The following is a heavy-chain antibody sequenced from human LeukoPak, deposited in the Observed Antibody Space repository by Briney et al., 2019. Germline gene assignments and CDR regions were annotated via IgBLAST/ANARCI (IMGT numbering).Heavy chain of an antibody. D-gene: IGHD2-15*01. CDR1: GFTFSSYE. CDR2: ISSSGSTI. CDR3: ARDLCSGARCSDY. V-gene: IGHV3-48*03. Sequence: GGSLRLSCAASGFTFSSYEMNWVRQAPGKGLEWVSYISSSGSTIYYADSVKGRFTISRDNAKNSLYLQMNSLRAEDTAVYYCARDLCSGARCSDYWGQGTLVTVPS. J-gene: IGHJ4*02.